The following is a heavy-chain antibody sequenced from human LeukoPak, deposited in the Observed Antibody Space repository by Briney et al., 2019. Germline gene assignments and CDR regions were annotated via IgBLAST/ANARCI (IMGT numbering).Heavy chain of an antibody. V-gene: IGHV4-61*08. J-gene: IGHJ5*02. CDR2: IHRTGST. CDR1: GASVGSAGSH. D-gene: IGHD3-10*01. CDR3: ASLAEGESGRGS. Sequence: PSETLSLTCTVSGASVGSAGSHWMWIRQPPGKGLEYIGNIHRTGSTDYKPSLRSRVTISVDTSNNHFSLTLRSVTAADTAVYYCASLAEGESGRGSWGQGTLVTVSS.